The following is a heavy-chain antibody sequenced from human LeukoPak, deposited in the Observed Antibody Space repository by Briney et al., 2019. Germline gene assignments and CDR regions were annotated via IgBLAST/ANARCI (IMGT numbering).Heavy chain of an antibody. Sequence: GSLRLSCAASGFTFSTYGMHWVRQAPGKGLEWVAVISYDGSNKYYADSVKGRFTISRDNSKNTLYLQMNSLRAEDTAVYYCAKWVAGHVDYWGQGTLVTVSS. D-gene: IGHD6-19*01. CDR1: GFTFSTYG. CDR3: AKWVAGHVDY. CDR2: ISYDGSNK. J-gene: IGHJ4*02. V-gene: IGHV3-30*18.